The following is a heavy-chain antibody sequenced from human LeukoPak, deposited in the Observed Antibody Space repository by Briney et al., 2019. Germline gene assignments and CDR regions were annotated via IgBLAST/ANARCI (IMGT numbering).Heavy chain of an antibody. V-gene: IGHV3-7*01. Sequence: PGGSLRLSCAASGFTFSSYWMSWVRQAPGKGLEWVANIKQDGSEKYYVDSVKGRFTISRDNAKNSLYLQMNSLRAEDTAVYYCTVGYCRSTSCGPLDAFDIWGQGTMVTVSS. CDR3: TVGYCRSTSCGPLDAFDI. CDR1: GFTFSSYW. D-gene: IGHD2-2*01. J-gene: IGHJ3*02. CDR2: IKQDGSEK.